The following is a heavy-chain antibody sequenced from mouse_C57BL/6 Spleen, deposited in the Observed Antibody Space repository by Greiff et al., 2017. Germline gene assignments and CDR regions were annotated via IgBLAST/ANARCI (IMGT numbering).Heavy chain of an antibody. Sequence: EVQLQQSGPELVKPGASVKISCKASGYTFTDYYMNWVKQSPGKSLEWIGDINPNNGGTSYNQKFKGKATLTVDKSSSTAYMELRSLTSEDSAVYYCARWGELGRGYFDYWGQGTTLTVSS. J-gene: IGHJ2*01. CDR3: ARWGELGRGYFDY. CDR2: INPNNGGT. CDR1: GYTFTDYY. D-gene: IGHD4-1*01. V-gene: IGHV1-26*01.